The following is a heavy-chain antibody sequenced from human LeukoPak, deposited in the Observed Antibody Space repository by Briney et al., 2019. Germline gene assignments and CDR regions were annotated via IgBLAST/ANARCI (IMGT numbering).Heavy chain of an antibody. Sequence: PSETLSLTCTVSGGSISSGSYYWSWIRQPAGKGLEWIGRIYTSGSTNYNPSLKSRVTISVDTSKNQFSLKLSSVTAADTAVYYCARHDTYCSGGSCYGWGQGTLVTVSS. CDR1: GGSISSGSYY. D-gene: IGHD2-15*01. CDR3: ARHDTYCSGGSCYG. V-gene: IGHV4-61*02. CDR2: IYTSGST. J-gene: IGHJ4*02.